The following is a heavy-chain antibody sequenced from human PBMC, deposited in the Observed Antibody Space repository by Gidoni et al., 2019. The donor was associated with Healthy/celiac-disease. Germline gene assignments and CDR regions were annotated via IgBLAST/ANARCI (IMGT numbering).Heavy chain of an antibody. D-gene: IGHD3-22*01. Sequence: QLDPQESGPGLVKPSEDLSLPCTVFGGPLRRSNHFWGCIRQPPGKGLGWLGSISYSGSTYYTTSRKSRVTIAVDTSKNQFSLKLSSVTAADTAVYYCARRSDSSGDALDIWGQGTMVTVSS. J-gene: IGHJ3*02. CDR2: ISYSGST. CDR3: ARRSDSSGDALDI. V-gene: IGHV4-39*01. CDR1: GGPLRRSNHF.